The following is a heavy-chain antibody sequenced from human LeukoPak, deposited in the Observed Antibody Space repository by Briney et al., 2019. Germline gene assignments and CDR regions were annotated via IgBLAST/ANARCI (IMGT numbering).Heavy chain of an antibody. D-gene: IGHD1-14*01. J-gene: IGHJ4*02. CDR2: ISGSGGST. CDR3: AKVGGGIDY. V-gene: IGHV3-23*01. Sequence: ETLSLTCTVSGGSISSYYWSWIRQAPGKGLEWVSAISGSGGSTYYADSVKGRFTISRDNSKNTLYLQMNSLRAEDTAVYYCAKVGGGIDYWGQGTLVTVSS. CDR1: GGSISSYY.